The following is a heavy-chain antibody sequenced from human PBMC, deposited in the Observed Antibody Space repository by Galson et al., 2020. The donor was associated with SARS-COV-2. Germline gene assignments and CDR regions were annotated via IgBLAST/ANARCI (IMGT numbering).Heavy chain of an antibody. CDR2: ISAYNGNT. CDR1: GYTFTSYG. J-gene: IGHJ6*03. D-gene: IGHD3-9*01. V-gene: IGHV1-18*01. CDR3: ARGERYFDWSYYYMDV. Sequence: ASVKVSCKASGYTFTSYGISWVRQAPGQGLEWMGWISAYNGNTNYAQKLQGRVTMTTDTSTSTAYMELRSLRSDDTAVYYCARGERYFDWSYYYMDVWGKGTTVTVSS.